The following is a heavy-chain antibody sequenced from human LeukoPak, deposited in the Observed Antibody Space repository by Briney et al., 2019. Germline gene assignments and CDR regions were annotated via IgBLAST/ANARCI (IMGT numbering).Heavy chain of an antibody. Sequence: SETLSLTCTVSGGSISSSSYYWGWIRQPPGKGLEWIGSIYYSGSTYYTPSLKSRVTISVDTSKNQFSLKLSSVTAADTAVYYCARLSIAARIDYWGQGTLVTVSS. CDR1: GGSISSSSYY. J-gene: IGHJ4*02. CDR2: IYYSGST. V-gene: IGHV4-39*07. CDR3: ARLSIAARIDY. D-gene: IGHD6-6*01.